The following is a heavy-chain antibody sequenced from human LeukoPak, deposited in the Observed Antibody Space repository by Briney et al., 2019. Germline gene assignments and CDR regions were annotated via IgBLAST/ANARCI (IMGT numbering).Heavy chain of an antibody. D-gene: IGHD5-12*01. CDR1: GYTFTSYG. CDR3: ARRPGYSGYDPNWFDP. Sequence: ASVKVSCKASGYTFTSYGISWVRQAPGQGLEWMGWISAYNGNTNYAQKLQGRVTMTTDTSTSTAYMELRSLRSDDTAVYYCARRPGYSGYDPNWFDPWGQGILVTVSS. CDR2: ISAYNGNT. J-gene: IGHJ5*02. V-gene: IGHV1-18*04.